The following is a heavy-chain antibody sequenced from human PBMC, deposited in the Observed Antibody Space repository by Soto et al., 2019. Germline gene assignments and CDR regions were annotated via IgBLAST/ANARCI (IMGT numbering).Heavy chain of an antibody. V-gene: IGHV3-48*03. D-gene: IGHD6-13*01. CDR1: GYTFNSYE. CDR3: ARDDGPSIAAAGNAFDI. Sequence: PGGSLRLSCAASGYTFNSYEMNWVRLAPGKGLEWVSYISDSGSIKYYADSVKGRFAISRDNAKNSLYLQMNSLRDEDTAVYYCARDDGPSIAAAGNAFDIWGQGTMVTVSS. CDR2: ISDSGSIK. J-gene: IGHJ3*02.